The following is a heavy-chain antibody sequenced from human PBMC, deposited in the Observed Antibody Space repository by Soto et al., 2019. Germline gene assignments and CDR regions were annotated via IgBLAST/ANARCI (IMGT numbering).Heavy chain of an antibody. V-gene: IGHV4-61*01. J-gene: IGHJ4*02. D-gene: IGHD5-18*01. Sequence: QVQLQESGPGLVKPSETLSLTCTVSGGSVSSGSYYWSWIRQPPGKGLEWIGYIYYSGSTSYNPSLKSRVTISQDTSKNQFSLRLRSVTAADTALYYCARLDTALDYWGQGTLVTVSS. CDR1: GGSVSSGSYY. CDR2: IYYSGST. CDR3: ARLDTALDY.